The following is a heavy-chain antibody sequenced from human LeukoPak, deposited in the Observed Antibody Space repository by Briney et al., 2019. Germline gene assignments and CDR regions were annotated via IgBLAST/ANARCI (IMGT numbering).Heavy chain of an antibody. D-gene: IGHD2-21*01. CDR2: IYHTGST. CDR1: GYSISNHYY. CDR3: PRGFASGEDY. V-gene: IGHV4-38-2*02. J-gene: IGHJ4*02. Sequence: SETLSLTCTVSGYSISNHYYWGWIRQPPGRGLEWIGSIYHTGSTYYNPSLTSRVTISVDTSKNQFSLKLTSVTAADTAVYYCPRGFASGEDYWGQGTLVTVSS.